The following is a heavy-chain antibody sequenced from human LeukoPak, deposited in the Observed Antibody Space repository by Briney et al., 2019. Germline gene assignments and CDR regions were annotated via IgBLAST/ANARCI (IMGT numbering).Heavy chain of an antibody. J-gene: IGHJ2*01. V-gene: IGHV3-66*01. CDR3: ARDYGDYVGYFDL. CDR1: GFTDSSNY. CDR2: IYSGGST. D-gene: IGHD4-17*01. Sequence: GGSLRLSCAASGFTDSSNYMSWVRQAPGKGLECVSVIYSGGSTYYADSVKGRFTISRDNSKNTLYLQMNSLRAEDTAVYYCARDYGDYVGYFDLWGRGTLVTVSS.